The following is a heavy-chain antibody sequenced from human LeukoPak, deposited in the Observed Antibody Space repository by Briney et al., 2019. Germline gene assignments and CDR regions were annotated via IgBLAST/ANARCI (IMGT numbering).Heavy chain of an antibody. Sequence: GGSLRLSCAASGFTFSSYAMSWVRQAPGKGLEWVSAISGSGGSTYYADSVQGRFTISRDNSKNTLFLQMNSLRAEDTAAYYCAKDLAVVTTTRFDYWGQGTLVTVSS. CDR3: AKDLAVVTTTRFDY. CDR1: GFTFSSYA. V-gene: IGHV3-23*01. J-gene: IGHJ4*02. D-gene: IGHD4-23*01. CDR2: ISGSGGST.